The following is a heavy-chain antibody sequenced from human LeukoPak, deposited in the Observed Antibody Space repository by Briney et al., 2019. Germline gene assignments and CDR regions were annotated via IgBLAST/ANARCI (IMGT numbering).Heavy chain of an antibody. Sequence: ASVKVSCKASGGTFSSYAISWVRQAPGQGLEWMGRIIPIFGIANYAQKFQGRVTITADKSTSTAYIELSSLRSEDTAVYYCARDSGYSYGYGAFVYWGQGTLVTVSS. CDR3: ARDSGYSYGYGAFVY. V-gene: IGHV1-69*04. CDR2: IIPIFGIA. D-gene: IGHD5-18*01. CDR1: GGTFSSYA. J-gene: IGHJ4*02.